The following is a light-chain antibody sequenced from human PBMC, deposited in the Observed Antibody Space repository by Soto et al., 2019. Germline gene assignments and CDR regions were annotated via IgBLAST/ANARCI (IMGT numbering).Light chain of an antibody. V-gene: IGKV3-20*01. J-gene: IGKJ5*01. CDR3: QQYDTSPPT. CDR1: QPITSRY. Sequence: IFLTQSPGTLSLSPGERATLSCRASQPITSRYLAWYQHQPGQAPRLLIYRTFARAPGIPDRFSGGGSGTDFTLTISRLEREDFAVYYCQQYDTSPPTFGQGTRLEIK. CDR2: RTF.